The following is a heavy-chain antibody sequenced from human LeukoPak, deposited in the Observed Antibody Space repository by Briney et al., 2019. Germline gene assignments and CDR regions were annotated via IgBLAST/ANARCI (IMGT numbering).Heavy chain of an antibody. Sequence: GGSLRLSCGACGFTFDDYWMSWVRQAPGQGLEWVANINQDGSEKYYLDSAKGRFTISRDNARNSLYLQVNSLRAEDTAVYYCARDSSVDYWGQGTLVTVSS. CDR2: INQDGSEK. J-gene: IGHJ4*02. D-gene: IGHD3-10*01. CDR3: ARDSSVDY. V-gene: IGHV3-7*01. CDR1: GFTFDDYW.